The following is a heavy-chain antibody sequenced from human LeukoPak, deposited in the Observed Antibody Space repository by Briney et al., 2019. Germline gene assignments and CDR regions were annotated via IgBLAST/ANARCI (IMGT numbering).Heavy chain of an antibody. CDR1: GYTFTRYW. CDR2: IYPGDSDT. V-gene: IGHV5-51*01. J-gene: IGHJ6*03. CDR3: ARQAASPIGYYYMDV. D-gene: IGHD6-13*01. Sequence: GESLKIPCKGFGYTFTRYWIGWVRQMPGKGLEWMGIIYPGDSDTRYSLSFQGQVTISADKSISTAYLQWSSLKASDTAMYYCARQAASPIGYYYMDVWGKGTTVTVSS.